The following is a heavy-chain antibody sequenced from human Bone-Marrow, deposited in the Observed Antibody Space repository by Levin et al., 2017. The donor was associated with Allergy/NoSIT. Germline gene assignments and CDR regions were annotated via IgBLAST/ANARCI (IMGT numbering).Heavy chain of an antibody. D-gene: IGHD5-12*01. V-gene: IGHV3-30-3*01. CDR1: GFTFSDYV. CDR2: ISFNGNNK. Sequence: PSETLSLTCAASGFTFSDYVIHWVRQAPGKGLEWVALISFNGNNKFHADSVKGRFTISRDNSKNTLYLQMNSLRTEDTAVYSCARGGFNGYDAYYYYGMDVWGHGTAVIVSS. CDR3: ARGGFNGYDAYYYYGMDV. J-gene: IGHJ6*02.